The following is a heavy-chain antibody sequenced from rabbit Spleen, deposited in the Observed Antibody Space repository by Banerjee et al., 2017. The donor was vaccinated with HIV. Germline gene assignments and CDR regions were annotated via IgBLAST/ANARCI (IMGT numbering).Heavy chain of an antibody. Sequence: QEQLEESGGGLVQPGGALKLSCKASGFDFSRTGVSWVRQAPGKGLEWIGYIDLLFGTTYYANWVNGRFTISSHNAQNTVSLQMNSLTAADTATYFCVRGASESGYVSLWGPGTLVTVS. J-gene: IGHJ4*01. CDR2: IDLLFGTT. CDR3: VRGASESGYVSL. CDR1: GFDFSRTG. V-gene: IGHV1S47*01. D-gene: IGHD1-1*01.